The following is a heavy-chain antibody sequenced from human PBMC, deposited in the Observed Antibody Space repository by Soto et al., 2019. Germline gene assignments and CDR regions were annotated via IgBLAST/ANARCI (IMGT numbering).Heavy chain of an antibody. Sequence: PGGSLRLSCAASGFTFSSYAMNWVRQAPGKGLEWVSAVGGSGGSTYYTDSVKGRFTISRDDSKNTLYLQVNSLRAEDTAVYYCAKEVGSSVRGRLDSWGQGTPVTVSS. CDR2: VGGSGGST. V-gene: IGHV3-23*01. J-gene: IGHJ4*02. CDR3: AKEVGSSVRGRLDS. D-gene: IGHD1-26*01. CDR1: GFTFSSYA.